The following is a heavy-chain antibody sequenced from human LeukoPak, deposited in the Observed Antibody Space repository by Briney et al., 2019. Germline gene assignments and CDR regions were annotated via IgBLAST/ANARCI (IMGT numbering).Heavy chain of an antibody. CDR2: VIPILDVT. CDR1: GGTFTNYA. V-gene: IGHV1-69*04. D-gene: IGHD3-9*01. Sequence: ASVKVSCKASGGTFTNYAINWVRQAPGQGLEWMGRVIPILDVTNYAQKFQGRVTITADQSTSTAYMELSSLRSEDTAVYYCARGGGVDILTGFQYWGQGTLVTVSS. CDR3: ARGGGVDILTGFQY. J-gene: IGHJ4*02.